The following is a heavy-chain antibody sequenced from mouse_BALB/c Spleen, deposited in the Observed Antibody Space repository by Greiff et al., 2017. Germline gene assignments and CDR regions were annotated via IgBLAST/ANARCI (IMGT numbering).Heavy chain of an antibody. D-gene: IGHD4-1*01. J-gene: IGHJ3*01. V-gene: IGHV1S81*02. CDR2: INPSNGRT. Sequence: VQLQQPGAELVKPGATVKLSCKASGYTFTSYWMHWVKQRPGQGLEWIGEINPSNGRTNYNEKFKSKATLTVDKSSSTAYMQLSSLTSEDSAVYYCAGTGFAYWGQGTLVTVSA. CDR1: GYTFTSYW. CDR3: AGTGFAY.